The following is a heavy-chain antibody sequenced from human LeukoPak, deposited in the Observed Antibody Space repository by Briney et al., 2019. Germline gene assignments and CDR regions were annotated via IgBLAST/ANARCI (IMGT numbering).Heavy chain of an antibody. V-gene: IGHV3-9*01. D-gene: IGHD6-13*01. CDR3: AKDFGVAAAGTDLTGY. J-gene: IGHJ4*02. CDR1: GFTFDDYA. CDR2: ISWNSGSI. Sequence: GGSLRLSCAASGFTFDDYAMHWVRQAPGKGLEWVSGISWNSGSIGYADSVKGRFTISRDNAKNSLCLQMNSLRAEDTALYYCAKDFGVAAAGTDLTGYWGQGTLVTVSS.